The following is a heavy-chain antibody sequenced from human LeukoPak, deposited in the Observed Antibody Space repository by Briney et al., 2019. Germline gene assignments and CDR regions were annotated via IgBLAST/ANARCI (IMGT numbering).Heavy chain of an antibody. V-gene: IGHV4-59*12. CDR3: ASTRSSSWYVFFDY. CDR1: GGSISSYY. Sequence: TETLSLTCTVSGGSISSYYWSWIRQPPGKGLEWIGYIYYSGSTNYNPSLKSRVTISVDTSKNQFSLKLSSVTAADTAVYYCASTRSSSWYVFFDYWGQGTLVTVSS. D-gene: IGHD6-13*01. J-gene: IGHJ4*02. CDR2: IYYSGST.